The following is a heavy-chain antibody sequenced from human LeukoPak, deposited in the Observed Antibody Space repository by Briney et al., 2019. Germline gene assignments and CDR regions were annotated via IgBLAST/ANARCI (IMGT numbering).Heavy chain of an antibody. J-gene: IGHJ4*02. Sequence: SETLSLTCTVSGGSISSGGYSWSWIRQPPGKGLEWIGYNYLSGSTYYNPSLKSRVTISVDRSKNQFSLKLSSVTAADTAVYYCARVSGYSYGYRFDYWGQGTLVTVSS. CDR2: NYLSGST. D-gene: IGHD5-18*01. CDR3: ARVSGYSYGYRFDY. CDR1: GGSISSGGYS. V-gene: IGHV4-30-2*01.